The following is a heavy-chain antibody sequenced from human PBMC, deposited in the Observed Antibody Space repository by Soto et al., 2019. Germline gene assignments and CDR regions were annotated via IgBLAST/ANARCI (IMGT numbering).Heavy chain of an antibody. J-gene: IGHJ4*02. D-gene: IGHD1-26*01. Sequence: EVQLVESGGGLVQPGRSLRLSCAASGFTSDDYAMHWVRQAPGKGLEWVSGINWNSGSIDYADSVKGRFTISRDNAKNSLYLQMNSLRAEDTALYYCAKVLSGSSLGYWGQGTLVTVSS. CDR3: AKVLSGSSLGY. V-gene: IGHV3-9*02. CDR1: GFTSDDYA. CDR2: INWNSGSI.